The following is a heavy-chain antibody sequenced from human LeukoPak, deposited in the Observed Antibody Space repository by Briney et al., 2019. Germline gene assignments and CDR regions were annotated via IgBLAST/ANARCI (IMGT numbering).Heavy chain of an antibody. V-gene: IGHV3-66*02. CDR2: IYSGGST. Sequence: GGSLRLSCAASGFTVSSNYMSWVRQAPGKGLEWVSVIYSGGSTYYADSVKGRFTISRDTSKNTLYLQMNSLRAEDTAVYYCARDRNYDILTGYYYYFDYWGQGTLVTVSS. CDR3: ARDRNYDILTGYYYYFDY. CDR1: GFTVSSNY. J-gene: IGHJ4*02. D-gene: IGHD3-9*01.